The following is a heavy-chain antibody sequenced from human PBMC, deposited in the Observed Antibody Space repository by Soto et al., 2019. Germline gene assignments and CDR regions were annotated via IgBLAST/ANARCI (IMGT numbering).Heavy chain of an antibody. J-gene: IGHJ4*02. V-gene: IGHV1-2*02. CDR3: ARTTAYISDWYSFEL. CDR1: GYTFIDYY. D-gene: IGHD6-19*01. CDR2: ISPRSGGT. Sequence: ASVKVSCKASGYTFIDYYMHWVRQAPGQGFEWMGRISPRSGGTNYAQKFQGRVTMTWDTSLNTAYMELSSLISEDTAVYYCARTTAYISDWYSFELWGQGTLVTVSS.